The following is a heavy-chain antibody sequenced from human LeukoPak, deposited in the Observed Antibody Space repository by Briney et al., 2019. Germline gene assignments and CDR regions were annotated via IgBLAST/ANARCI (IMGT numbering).Heavy chain of an antibody. Sequence: SVKVSCKASGGTFSSYAISWVRQAPGRGLEWMGGIIPIFGTANYAQKFQGRVTITADESTSTAYMELSSLRSEDTAVYYCARGSEVRYQLPDYYYGMDVWGQGTTVTVSS. V-gene: IGHV1-69*13. D-gene: IGHD2-2*01. J-gene: IGHJ6*02. CDR3: ARGSEVRYQLPDYYYGMDV. CDR1: GGTFSSYA. CDR2: IIPIFGTA.